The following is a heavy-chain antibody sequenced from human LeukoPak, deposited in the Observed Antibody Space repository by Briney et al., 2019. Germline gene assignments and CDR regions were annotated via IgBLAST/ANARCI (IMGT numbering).Heavy chain of an antibody. V-gene: IGHV4-59*08. CDR2: IYYSGTT. CDR1: DGSIRSYY. CDR3: ARSLQQFSDS. D-gene: IGHD5-24*01. Sequence: SETLSLTCTVSDGSIRSYYWSWIRQPPGKGLEWIGYIYYSGTTNYNPSLKSRVTISVDTSKNQFSLKLSSVTAADTAVYYCARSLQQFSDSWGQGTLVTVSS. J-gene: IGHJ4*02.